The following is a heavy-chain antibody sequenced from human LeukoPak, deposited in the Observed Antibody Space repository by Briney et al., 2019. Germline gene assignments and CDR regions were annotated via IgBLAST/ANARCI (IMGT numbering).Heavy chain of an antibody. CDR3: ARRRSVRNFDY. D-gene: IGHD6-25*01. Sequence: KPSETLSLTCAVYGGSFSGYYWSWIRQPPGKGLERIGEINHSGSTNYNPSLKSRVTISVDTSKNQFSLKLSSVTAADTAVYYCARRRSVRNFDYWGQGTLVTVSS. V-gene: IGHV4-34*01. J-gene: IGHJ4*02. CDR2: INHSGST. CDR1: GGSFSGYY.